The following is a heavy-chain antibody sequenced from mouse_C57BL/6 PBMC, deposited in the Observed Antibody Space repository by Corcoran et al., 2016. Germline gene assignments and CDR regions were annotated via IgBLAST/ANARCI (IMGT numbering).Heavy chain of an antibody. Sequence: EVQLQQSGPELVKPGASVKISCKASGYTFTDYYMNWVKQSHGKSLELIGDINPNNGGTSYNQKFKGKATLTVEKSSSTAYMELRSLTSEDSAVYYWARYDYDVGYYARDYWGQGTSGTVSS. J-gene: IGHJ4*01. V-gene: IGHV1-26*01. CDR3: ARYDYDVGYYARDY. CDR1: GYTFTDYY. D-gene: IGHD2-4*01. CDR2: INPNNGGT.